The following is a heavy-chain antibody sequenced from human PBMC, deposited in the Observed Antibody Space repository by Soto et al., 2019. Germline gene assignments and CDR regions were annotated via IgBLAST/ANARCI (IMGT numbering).Heavy chain of an antibody. D-gene: IGHD2-2*02. Sequence: HPGGSLRLSCAASGFIFTNYAMTWVRQAPGKGLEWVSAISGSGGSTFYAASVKGRFTISRDNSKNTMYLQMNSLRAEDTAVYYCAKDSCSSTSCYNCDWFDPCGQGALVTVSS. CDR1: GFIFTNYA. CDR2: ISGSGGST. V-gene: IGHV3-23*01. J-gene: IGHJ5*02. CDR3: AKDSCSSTSCYNCDWFDP.